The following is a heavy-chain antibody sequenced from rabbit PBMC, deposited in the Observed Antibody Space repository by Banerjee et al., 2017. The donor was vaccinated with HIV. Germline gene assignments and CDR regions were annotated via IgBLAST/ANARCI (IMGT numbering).Heavy chain of an antibody. Sequence: QEQLEESGGDLVKPEGSLTLTCTASGFSFSSDYMCWVRQAPGKGLEWIACIYGSTGGESRYATWAKGRFTISKTSSTTVTLQMTSLTAADTATYFCARYVADSSYYIFYLWSPGTLVTVS. J-gene: IGHJ4*01. CDR3: ARYVADSSYYIFYL. D-gene: IGHD8-1*01. CDR2: IYGSTGGES. V-gene: IGHV1S45*01. CDR1: GFSFSSDY.